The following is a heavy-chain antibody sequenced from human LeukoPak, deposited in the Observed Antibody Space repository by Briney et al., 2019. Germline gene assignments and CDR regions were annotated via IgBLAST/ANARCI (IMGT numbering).Heavy chain of an antibody. V-gene: IGHV3-20*04. CDR2: INWNGDRT. CDR3: ARGHCSGASCFSRYFDY. J-gene: IGHJ4*02. D-gene: IGHD2-15*01. Sequence: GGSLRLSCAASGFTFDDYGMSWVRQAPGKGLEWVSGINWNGDRTGYADSVKGRFTISRDNAKNSLYLLMNSLRDEDTAVYYCARGHCSGASCFSRYFDYWGQGTLVTVSS. CDR1: GFTFDDYG.